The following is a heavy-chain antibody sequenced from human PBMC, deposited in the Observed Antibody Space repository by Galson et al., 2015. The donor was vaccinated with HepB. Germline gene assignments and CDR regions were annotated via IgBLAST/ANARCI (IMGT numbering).Heavy chain of an antibody. CDR2: INAGNGNT. J-gene: IGHJ6*03. Sequence: SVKVSCKASGYTFTSYAMHWVRQAPGQRLEWMGWINAGNGNTKYSQKFQGRVTITRDTSASTAYMELSSLRSEDTAVYYCARDGSSSWYSLRGNYYYYYMDVWGKGTTVTVSS. D-gene: IGHD6-13*01. CDR3: ARDGSSSWYSLRGNYYYYYMDV. V-gene: IGHV1-3*01. CDR1: GYTFTSYA.